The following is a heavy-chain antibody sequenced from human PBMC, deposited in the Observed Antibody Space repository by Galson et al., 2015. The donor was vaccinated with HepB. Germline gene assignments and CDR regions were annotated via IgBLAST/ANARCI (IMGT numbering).Heavy chain of an antibody. D-gene: IGHD5-18*01. CDR3: ASRLQLWSRTGYFDY. Sequence: SETLSLTCAVSGGSISSSNWWSWVRQPPGKGLEWIGEIYHSGSTNYNPSLKSRVTISVDKSKNQFSLKLSSVTAADTAVYYCASRLQLWSRTGYFDYWGQGTLVTVSS. CDR1: GGSISSSNW. J-gene: IGHJ4*02. CDR2: IYHSGST. V-gene: IGHV4-4*02.